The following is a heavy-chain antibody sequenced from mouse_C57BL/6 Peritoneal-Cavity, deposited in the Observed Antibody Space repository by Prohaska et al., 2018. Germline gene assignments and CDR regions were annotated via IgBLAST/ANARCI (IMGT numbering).Heavy chain of an antibody. CDR1: GFTFTDYY. CDR3: ARSTVVFDY. J-gene: IGHJ2*01. CDR2: IRNKANGYTT. Sequence: EVKLVESGGGLVQPGGSLSLSCAASGFTFTDYYMSWVRQPPGKALELLGFIRNKANGYTTEYSASVKGRFTISRDNSQSILYLQMNALRAEDSATYYCARSTVVFDYWGQGTTITVSS. V-gene: IGHV7-3*01. D-gene: IGHD1-1*01.